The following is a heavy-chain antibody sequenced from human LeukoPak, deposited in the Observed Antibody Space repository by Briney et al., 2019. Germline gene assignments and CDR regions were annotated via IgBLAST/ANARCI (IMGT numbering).Heavy chain of an antibody. CDR3: ARATTAYCTGGICPNFDY. V-gene: IGHV4-59*01. Sequence: SETLSLTCTVSGAPITSYYWSWIRQPPGKELEWIGYIYYSGSTNYNPSLKSRVTISVDMSKNQFSLKLSSVTAADTAVYYCARATTAYCTGGICPNFDYWGQGSLVTVSS. CDR1: GAPITSYY. CDR2: IYYSGST. J-gene: IGHJ4*02. D-gene: IGHD2-8*02.